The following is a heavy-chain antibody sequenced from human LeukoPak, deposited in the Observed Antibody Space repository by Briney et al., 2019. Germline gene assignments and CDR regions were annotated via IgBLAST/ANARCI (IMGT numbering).Heavy chain of an antibody. D-gene: IGHD3-3*01. J-gene: IGHJ4*02. CDR2: ISGDGGST. V-gene: IGHV3-43*02. CDR1: GFTFDDYA. Sequence: GGSLRLSCAASGFTFDDYAMHWVRQAPGKGLEWVSVISGDGGSTYYADSVKGRFTISRNNSKNSLYLQMNSLRTEDTALYYCAKDISNYDFWSGFYTGGQGTLVSVSS. CDR3: AKDISNYDFWSGFYT.